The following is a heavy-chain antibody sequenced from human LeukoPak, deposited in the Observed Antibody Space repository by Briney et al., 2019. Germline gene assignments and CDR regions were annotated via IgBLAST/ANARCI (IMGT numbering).Heavy chain of an antibody. CDR3: ARPADYGDFEY. D-gene: IGHD4-17*01. Sequence: GGSLRLSCAASGFTFSSYWMHWVRPAPGKGLVWVSRINSDGSSTSYADSVKGRFTISRDNAKNTLYLQMNSLRAEDTAVYYCARPADYGDFEYWGQGTLVTVSS. CDR2: INSDGSST. CDR1: GFTFSSYW. V-gene: IGHV3-74*01. J-gene: IGHJ4*02.